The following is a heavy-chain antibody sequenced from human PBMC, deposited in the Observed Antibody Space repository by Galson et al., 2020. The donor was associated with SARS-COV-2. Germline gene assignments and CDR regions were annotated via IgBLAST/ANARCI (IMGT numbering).Heavy chain of an antibody. J-gene: IGHJ4*02. D-gene: IGHD3-22*01. CDR2: ISAYSGNT. V-gene: IGHV1-18*01. Sequence: GESLKISCKASGYTFTSYGISWVRQAPGQGLEWMGWISAYSGNTRYAQKLQGRVTMTTDTSTTTAYMELRSLRSDDTAVYYCARDALARPMSLYDSSGYYSHFDYWGQGTLVTVSS. CDR1: GYTFTSYG. CDR3: ARDALARPMSLYDSSGYYSHFDY.